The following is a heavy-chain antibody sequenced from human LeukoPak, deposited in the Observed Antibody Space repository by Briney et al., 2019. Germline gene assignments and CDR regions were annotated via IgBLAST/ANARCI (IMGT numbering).Heavy chain of an antibody. J-gene: IGHJ4*02. CDR1: GASISNGSYY. Sequence: SETLSLTCTVSGASISNGSYYWGWIRQPPGKGLEWIGSIYYSGSTYYNPSLKSRVTISVGTSKNQFSLKLSSVTAADTAVFYCARDRGEYSYAYDYWGQGTLVTVSS. D-gene: IGHD5-18*01. CDR3: ARDRGEYSYAYDY. V-gene: IGHV4-39*07. CDR2: IYYSGST.